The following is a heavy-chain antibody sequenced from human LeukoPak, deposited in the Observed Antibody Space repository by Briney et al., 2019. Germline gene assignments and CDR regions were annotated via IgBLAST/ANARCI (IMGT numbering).Heavy chain of an antibody. CDR1: GYSFTTYW. V-gene: IGHV5-51*01. Sequence: GESLKISCKASGYSFTTYWIGWVRQAPGKGLEWMGIIYPADSSTEYSPSFQGQVTISVDKSVNTAYLQWSRLKASDTAMYYCAILPASTEVDLDYWGQGTLVTVSS. J-gene: IGHJ4*02. CDR3: AILPASTEVDLDY. CDR2: IYPADSST. D-gene: IGHD2-2*01.